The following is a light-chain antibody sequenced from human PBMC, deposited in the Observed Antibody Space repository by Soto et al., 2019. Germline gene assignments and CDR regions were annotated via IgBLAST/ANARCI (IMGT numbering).Light chain of an antibody. V-gene: IGLV1-40*01. J-gene: IGLJ3*02. CDR2: GNS. CDR1: SSNIGAGYD. CDR3: QPYDSSLSGWV. Sequence: QPVLTQPPSVSGAPGQRVTISCTGSSSNIGAGYDVHWYQQLPGTASKLLIYGNSNRPSGVPDRFSGSKSGTSASLAITGLQAEDEADYYCQPYDSSLSGWVFGGGTKLTVL.